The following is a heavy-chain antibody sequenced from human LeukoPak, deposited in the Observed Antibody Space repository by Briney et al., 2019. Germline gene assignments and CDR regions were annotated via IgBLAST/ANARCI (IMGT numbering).Heavy chain of an antibody. D-gene: IGHD5-24*01. J-gene: IGHJ4*02. CDR2: MNPNSGGT. Sequence: GASVKASCKASLYTVTDYYIHTVRQAPGQRGGGMGWMNPNSGGTKFAQQFHGRVTMTRDSSISTAYMDLRRLRSDATAVYYCARDAGDGFHGLDYWGQGTLVTVSS. V-gene: IGHV1-2*02. CDR3: ARDAGDGFHGLDY. CDR1: LYTVTDYY.